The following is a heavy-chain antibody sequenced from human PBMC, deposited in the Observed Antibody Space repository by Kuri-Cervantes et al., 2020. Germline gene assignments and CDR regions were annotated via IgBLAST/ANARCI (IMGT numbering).Heavy chain of an antibody. CDR2: IKQDGSEK. J-gene: IGHJ4*02. CDR3: ARHYSSSWYSPLDY. Sequence: GSLRLSCAASGFTFSSYGMHWVRQAPGKGLEWVANIKQDGSEKYYVDSVKGRFTISRDNAKNSLYLQMNSLRAEDTAVYYCARHYSSSWYSPLDYWGQGTLVTVSS. CDR1: GFTFSSYG. D-gene: IGHD6-13*01. V-gene: IGHV3-7*01.